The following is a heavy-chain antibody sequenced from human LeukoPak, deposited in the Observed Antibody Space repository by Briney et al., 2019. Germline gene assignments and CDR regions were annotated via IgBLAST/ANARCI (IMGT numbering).Heavy chain of an antibody. Sequence: GGSLRLSCAASGFTFSSYAMSWVRQAPGKGLKWVSTISATGGGTVYADSVKGRFTISRDNSENMLLLQMNSLRADETAVYYCAKDWATLPSCFRPFDSWGQEILVTVSP. V-gene: IGHV3-23*01. CDR1: GFTFSSYA. CDR2: ISATGGGT. D-gene: IGHD1-26*01. CDR3: AKDWATLPSCFRPFDS. J-gene: IGHJ4*02.